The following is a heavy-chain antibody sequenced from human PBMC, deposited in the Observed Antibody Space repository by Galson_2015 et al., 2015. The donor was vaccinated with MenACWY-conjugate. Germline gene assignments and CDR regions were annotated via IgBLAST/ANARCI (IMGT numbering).Heavy chain of an antibody. CDR1: GFTFSNSW. Sequence: SLRLSCATSGFTFSNSWMGWVRQAPGKGLEWVANIKHDGGGKFYVDSVKGRFIISRDNAKNSLYLQMDSLRAEDTAVYFCARAKEQWLSKTFGVWGQGTLVTVSS. J-gene: IGHJ3*01. V-gene: IGHV3-7*01. D-gene: IGHD6-19*01. CDR2: IKHDGGGK. CDR3: ARAKEQWLSKTFGV.